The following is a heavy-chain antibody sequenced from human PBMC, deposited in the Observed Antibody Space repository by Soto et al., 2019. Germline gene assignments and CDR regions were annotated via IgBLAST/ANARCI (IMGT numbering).Heavy chain of an antibody. CDR2: INPNSGDT. CDR1: GYTFTDYY. D-gene: IGHD3-10*01. J-gene: IGHJ6*01. CDR3: SMNGITVTGTDTYHFKTDA. V-gene: IGHV1-2*06. Sequence: QVQLVQSGAEVKKPGASVKVSCRASGYTFTDYYMHWGRQAPGQGPEWMGRINPNSGDTNYAQKFQRRVTMNWDTSISTAYMVLTILSSDDPALYYCSMNGITVTGTDTYHFKTDAWGQGTTFTVFS.